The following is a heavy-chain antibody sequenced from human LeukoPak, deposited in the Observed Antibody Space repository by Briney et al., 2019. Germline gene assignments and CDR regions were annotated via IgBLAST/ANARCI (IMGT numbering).Heavy chain of an antibody. D-gene: IGHD1-7*01. CDR1: GGSISSSSYY. Sequence: SETLSLTCTVSGGSISSSSYYWGWIRQPPGKGLEWIGSIYYSGSTYYNPSLKSRVTISVDTSKNQFSLKLSSVTAADTAVYYCARELRVGMNYHPRTYYFDSWGQGTLVTVSS. V-gene: IGHV4-39*07. CDR3: ARELRVGMNYHPRTYYFDS. CDR2: IYYSGST. J-gene: IGHJ4*02.